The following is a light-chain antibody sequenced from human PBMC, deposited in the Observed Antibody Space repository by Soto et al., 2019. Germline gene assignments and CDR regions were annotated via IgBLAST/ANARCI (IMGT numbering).Light chain of an antibody. V-gene: IGLV4-69*01. Sequence: QLVLTQSPSACASLGDSVKVTCTLRSGHSRYAIAWHQQHSEKVPRFLMKVNSDGSHIKGDGVPDRFSGSSSGTDRYLTISSLQSEDEADFYCQTWCTRIRVIGNGPKVTV. CDR2: VNSDGSH. J-gene: IGLJ1*01. CDR3: QTWCTRIRV. CDR1: SGHSRYA.